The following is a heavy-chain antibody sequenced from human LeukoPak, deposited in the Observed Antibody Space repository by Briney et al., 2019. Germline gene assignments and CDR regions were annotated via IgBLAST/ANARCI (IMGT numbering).Heavy chain of an antibody. CDR2: INHSGST. CDR1: GGSFSGYY. D-gene: IGHD6-19*01. CDR3: ARFGSGWYYFDY. V-gene: IGHV4-34*01. Sequence: PSETLSLTCAVYGGSFSGYYWSWIRQPPGKGLEWIGEINHSGSTNYNPSLKSRVTISVDTSKNQFSLKLSSVTAADTAVYYCARFGSGWYYFDYWGQGTLVTVPS. J-gene: IGHJ4*02.